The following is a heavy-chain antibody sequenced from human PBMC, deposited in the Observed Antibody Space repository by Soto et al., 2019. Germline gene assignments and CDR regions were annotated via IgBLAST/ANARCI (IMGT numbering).Heavy chain of an antibody. CDR3: ASGLPGDFDN. Sequence: QVQLVQSGAEVKKPGASVKVSCKASGYSFSSYAMHWVRQAPGQRLEWLGWINAGSGYTKYSQKLQGRVTLTRDTSATTAYMELSSLRSEDTAVYYCASGLPGDFDNWGQGTVVTVSS. D-gene: IGHD4-17*01. CDR1: GYSFSSYA. J-gene: IGHJ4*02. CDR2: INAGSGYT. V-gene: IGHV1-3*01.